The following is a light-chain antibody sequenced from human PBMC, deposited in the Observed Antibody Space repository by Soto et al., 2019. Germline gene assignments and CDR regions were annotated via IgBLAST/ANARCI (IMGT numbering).Light chain of an antibody. CDR2: GAS. V-gene: IGKV3-20*01. CDR1: QSFSNNY. J-gene: IGKJ1*01. CDR3: QQYGSSVKT. Sequence: EIVLTQSTGTQSLSPGERATLSCRASQSFSNNYLAWYQQKPGQAPSLLIFGASNRAPDIPDRFSGSGSGTDFTLTISRLEPEDFAVYFCQQYGSSVKTFGQGTKVDIK.